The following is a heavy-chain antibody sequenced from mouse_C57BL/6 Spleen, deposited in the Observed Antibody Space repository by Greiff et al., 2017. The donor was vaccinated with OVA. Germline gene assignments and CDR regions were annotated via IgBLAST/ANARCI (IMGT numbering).Heavy chain of an antibody. J-gene: IGHJ1*03. V-gene: IGHV1-82*01. D-gene: IGHD1-1*01. Sequence: VQLQQSGPELVKPGASVKISCKASGYAFSSSWMNWVKQRPGKGLEWIGRIYPGDGDTNYNGKFKGKATLTADKSSSTAYMQLSSLTSEDSAVYFCATPTVVATNWYFDVGGTGTTVTVSS. CDR1: GYAFSSSW. CDR3: ATPTVVATNWYFDV. CDR2: IYPGDGDT.